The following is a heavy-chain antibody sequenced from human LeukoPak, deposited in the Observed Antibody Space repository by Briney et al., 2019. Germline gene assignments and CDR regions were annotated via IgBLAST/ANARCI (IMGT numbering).Heavy chain of an antibody. J-gene: IGHJ4*02. CDR2: ISSSSGYI. CDR3: SRLTHRSGRNYDY. D-gene: IGHD6-19*01. V-gene: IGHV3-21*01. CDR1: GFTFSSYS. Sequence: GGSLRLSCAASGFTFSSYSMNWVRQAPGKGLEWVSSISSSSGYIYYADSVKGRFTISRDNAQNSPYLQMNSLRAEDTAVYYSSRLTHRSGRNYDYWGQGTLVTVSS.